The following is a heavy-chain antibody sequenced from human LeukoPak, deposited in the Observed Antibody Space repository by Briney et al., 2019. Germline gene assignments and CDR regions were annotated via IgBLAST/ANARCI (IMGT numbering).Heavy chain of an antibody. CDR2: ISSSSSYI. CDR1: GFTFSSYE. D-gene: IGHD3-10*01. V-gene: IGHV3-21*01. J-gene: IGHJ4*02. Sequence: PGGSLRLSCAASGFTFSSYEINWVRQAPGKGLEWVSSISSSSSYIYYADSVKGRFTISRDNAKDSLYLQMNSLRAEDTAVYYCARSGLLWFGEVSHTARTQGEYYFDYWGQGTLVTVSS. CDR3: ARSGLLWFGEVSHTARTQGEYYFDY.